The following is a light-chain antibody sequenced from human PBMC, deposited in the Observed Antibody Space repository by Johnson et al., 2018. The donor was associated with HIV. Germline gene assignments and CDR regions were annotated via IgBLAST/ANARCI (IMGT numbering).Light chain of an antibody. CDR2: DNN. J-gene: IGLJ1*01. CDR1: SSNIGSNY. CDR3: GTGDCILSAEV. V-gene: IGLV1-51*01. Sequence: QSVLTQPPSVSAAPGQKVTISCSGGSSNIGSNYVSWYQHLPGTAPKLLIYDNNKRHSGIPDRFSGSKSGTSAPLGITGLPTGDDADYYCGTGDCILSAEVFGTGTKVTVL.